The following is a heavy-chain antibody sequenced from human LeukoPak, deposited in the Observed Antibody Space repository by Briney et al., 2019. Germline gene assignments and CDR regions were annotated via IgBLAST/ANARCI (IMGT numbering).Heavy chain of an antibody. CDR3: AKDPNGNYLGVFDI. Sequence: PGGSLRLSCTTPKFNFHNYGLTWVRQAPGKELEWVSSISGSGGSTQYAASVQGRFTISRDNSKNTLYLQMNSLRAEDTAVYFCAKDPNGNYLGVFDIWGQGKMVTVFS. J-gene: IGHJ3*02. V-gene: IGHV3-23*01. D-gene: IGHD4-17*01. CDR2: ISGSGGST. CDR1: KFNFHNYG.